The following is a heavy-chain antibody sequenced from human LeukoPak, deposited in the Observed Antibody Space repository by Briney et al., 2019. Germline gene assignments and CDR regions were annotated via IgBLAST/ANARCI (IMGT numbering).Heavy chain of an antibody. CDR1: GYSISTGYY. Sequence: SETLSLTCTVSGYSISTGYYWDWIRQPPGEGPEWIGSIYHSGSTYYNPSLKGRVTISRDTSKNQFSLKLSSVTAADTAVYYCARAIFGVVIHFDYWGQGTLVTVSS. J-gene: IGHJ4*02. D-gene: IGHD3-3*01. V-gene: IGHV4-38-2*02. CDR3: ARAIFGVVIHFDY. CDR2: IYHSGST.